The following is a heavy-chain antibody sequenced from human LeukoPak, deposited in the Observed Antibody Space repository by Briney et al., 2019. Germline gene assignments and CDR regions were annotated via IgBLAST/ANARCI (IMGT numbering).Heavy chain of an antibody. J-gene: IGHJ3*02. CDR3: ARVAYSSSWDAFDI. Sequence: PSETLSLTCSVSGYSISRGYDWGWIRQPPGKGVEWIGSISHTGSTYYNPSLKRRVTISVDTSKNQFSLKLSSVTAADTAFYYCARVAYSSSWDAFDIWGQGTLLTVSS. CDR1: GYSISRGYD. D-gene: IGHD6-13*01. CDR2: ISHTGST. V-gene: IGHV4-38-2*02.